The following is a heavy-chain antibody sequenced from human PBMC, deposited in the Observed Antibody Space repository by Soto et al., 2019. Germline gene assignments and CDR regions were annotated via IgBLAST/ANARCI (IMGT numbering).Heavy chain of an antibody. Sequence: SETLSLTCAVYGGSFSGYYWSWIRQPPGKGLEWIGEINHSGGTNYNPSLKSRVTISVDTSKNQFSLKLSSVTAADTAVYYCARTGYDFWSGYYLYYYYGMDVWGQGTTVTVSS. CDR1: GGSFSGYY. CDR3: ARTGYDFWSGYYLYYYYGMDV. J-gene: IGHJ6*02. D-gene: IGHD3-3*01. CDR2: INHSGGT. V-gene: IGHV4-34*01.